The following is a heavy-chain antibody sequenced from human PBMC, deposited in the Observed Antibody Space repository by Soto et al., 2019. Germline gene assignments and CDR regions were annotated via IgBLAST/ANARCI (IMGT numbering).Heavy chain of an antibody. J-gene: IGHJ2*01. V-gene: IGHV4-4*07. CDR1: GVSISSYY. D-gene: IGHD1-26*01. CDR3: ARDSELIGRSYWYFDL. Sequence: QVQIQESGPGMVKPSETLSLMCSVTGVSISSYYWSWIRQPAGKGLEWIGRIYTSGSTNYNPSLKSRVTMSVHTSNNQVFLELTSLTAADTAVYYCARDSELIGRSYWYFDLWGRGTLVTVSS. CDR2: IYTSGST.